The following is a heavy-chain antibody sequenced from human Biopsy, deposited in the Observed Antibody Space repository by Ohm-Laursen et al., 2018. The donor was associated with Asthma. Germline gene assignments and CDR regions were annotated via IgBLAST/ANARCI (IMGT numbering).Heavy chain of an antibody. CDR1: GYTFNSAG. D-gene: IGHD3-10*01. V-gene: IGHV1-18*01. J-gene: IGHJ6*02. Sequence: ASVKVSCKTSGYTFNSAGITWVRQAPGQGLEWMGWISVYNGNTKVAQKPQDRVTMITDTSTSTAYMELRSLRSDDTAVYFCARAVDYSHYYGIDVWGQGATVTVS. CDR2: ISVYNGNT. CDR3: ARAVDYSHYYGIDV.